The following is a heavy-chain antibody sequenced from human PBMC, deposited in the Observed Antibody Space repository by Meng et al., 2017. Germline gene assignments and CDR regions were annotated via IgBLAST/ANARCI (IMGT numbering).Heavy chain of an antibody. CDR1: GYCFTSYW. Sequence: KVSCKGSGYCFTSYWIGWVRQMPGKGLEGRGIIYSGDSDTRYSPSFQGQVTISADKSISTAYLQWSSLKASNTAMYYCARHASGSYESGAFDIWGQETMVTVSS. V-gene: IGHV5-51*01. J-gene: IGHJ3*02. CDR2: IYSGDSDT. D-gene: IGHD1-26*01. CDR3: ARHASGSYESGAFDI.